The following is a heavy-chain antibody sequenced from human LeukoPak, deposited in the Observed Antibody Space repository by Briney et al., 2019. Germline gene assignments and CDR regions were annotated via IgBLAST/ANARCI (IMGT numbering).Heavy chain of an antibody. CDR3: DIEPSSSWYVI. V-gene: IGHV3-23*01. CDR1: GFTFSNFA. Sequence: GGSLRLSCAASGFTFSNFAMSWVRQSPGKGLEWVSAISGSGGGTYYTDSVKGRFTISRDNSKSSLYLQMNSLRAEDSALYYCDIEPSSSWYVIWGEGTLVTVPS. CDR2: ISGSGGGT. J-gene: IGHJ4*02. D-gene: IGHD6-13*01.